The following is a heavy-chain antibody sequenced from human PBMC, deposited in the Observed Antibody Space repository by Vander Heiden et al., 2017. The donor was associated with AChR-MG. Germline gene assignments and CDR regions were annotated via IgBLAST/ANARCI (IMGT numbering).Heavy chain of an antibody. Sequence: QVQLVESGGGLVKPGGSMRLSCAASGFTFSAYYMGWIRQAPGKGLEWVSYISSSGSTIYYADSVKGRFTISRDNAKNSLYLQMNSLRAEDTAVYYCARGVVYSYARYYYYMDVWGKGTTVTVSS. V-gene: IGHV3-11*01. D-gene: IGHD5-18*01. CDR3: ARGVVYSYARYYYYMDV. CDR2: ISSSGSTI. J-gene: IGHJ6*03. CDR1: GFTFSAYY.